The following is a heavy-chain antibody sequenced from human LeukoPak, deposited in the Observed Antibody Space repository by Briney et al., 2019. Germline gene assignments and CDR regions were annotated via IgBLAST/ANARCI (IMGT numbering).Heavy chain of an antibody. CDR1: GYTFTSYH. V-gene: IGHV1-8*03. CDR3: ARQRGVTSLSYYYYMDV. CDR2: MNPNGGNT. D-gene: IGHD4-17*01. J-gene: IGHJ6*03. Sequence: ASVKVSCKASGYTFTSYHINWVRQATGQGLEWMGWMNPNGGNTGYAQKFQGRVTITRDTSISTAYMELSSLRSDDTAVYYCARQRGVTSLSYYYYMDVWGKGTTVTVSS.